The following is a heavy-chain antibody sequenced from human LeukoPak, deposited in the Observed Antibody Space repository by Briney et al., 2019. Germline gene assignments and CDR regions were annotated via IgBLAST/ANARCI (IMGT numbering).Heavy chain of an antibody. V-gene: IGHV4-30-4*01. J-gene: IGHJ3*02. CDR3: ARGYIVVVRAATADDAFDI. CDR2: IYYSGST. CDR1: GGSISSGYYY. Sequence: SQTLSLTCSVSGGSISSGYYYWSWIRQPPGKGLEWIGYIYYSGSTYYNPSLKSRVTISVDTSKNQFSLKLSSVTAGDTDVYYCARGYIVVVRAATADDAFDIWGQGTMVTVSS. D-gene: IGHD2-2*01.